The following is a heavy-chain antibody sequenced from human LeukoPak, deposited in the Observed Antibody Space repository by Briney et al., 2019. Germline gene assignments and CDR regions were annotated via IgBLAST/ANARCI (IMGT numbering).Heavy chain of an antibody. J-gene: IGHJ4*02. CDR1: GYSFTSYW. CDR3: ARHPYYGSGNSPFDY. CDR2: IDPSDSYT. Sequence: GESLKISCKGSGYSFTSYWISWVRQMPGKGLEWMGRIDPSDSYTNYSPSFQGHVTISADKSISTAYLQWSSLKASDTAMYYCARHPYYGSGNSPFDYWGQGTLVTVSS. V-gene: IGHV5-10-1*01. D-gene: IGHD3-10*01.